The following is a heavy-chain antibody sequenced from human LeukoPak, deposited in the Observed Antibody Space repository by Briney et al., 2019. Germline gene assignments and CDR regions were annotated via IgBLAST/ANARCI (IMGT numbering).Heavy chain of an antibody. J-gene: IGHJ5*02. CDR1: GFTFSSYG. Sequence: GGSLRLSCAASGFTFSSYGMHWVRQAPGKGLEWVAFTRYDGNNKYYADSVKGRFTISRDNSKNTLFLQMNSLRGEDTAVYYCARVGAYTSGPKFDPWGQGTLVTVSS. CDR3: ARVGAYTSGPKFDP. V-gene: IGHV3-30*02. CDR2: TRYDGNNK. D-gene: IGHD3-16*01.